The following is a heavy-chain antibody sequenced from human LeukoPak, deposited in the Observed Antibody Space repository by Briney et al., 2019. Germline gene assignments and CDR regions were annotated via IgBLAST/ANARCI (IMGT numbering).Heavy chain of an antibody. D-gene: IGHD2-2*01. J-gene: IGHJ4*02. CDR3: CVVPAAIVDY. CDR2: ISYDGSNK. V-gene: IGHV3-30*03. CDR1: GFTFSSYG. Sequence: GGSLRLSCAASGFTFSSYGMHWVRQAPGKGLEWVAVISYDGSNKYYADSVKGRFTISRDNSKNTLYLQMNSLRAEDTAVYYCCVVPAAIVDYWGQGTLVTVSS.